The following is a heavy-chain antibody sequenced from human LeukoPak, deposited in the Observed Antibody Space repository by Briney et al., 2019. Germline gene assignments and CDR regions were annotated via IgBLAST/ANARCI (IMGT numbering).Heavy chain of an antibody. D-gene: IGHD3-10*01. V-gene: IGHV3-74*01. J-gene: IGHJ4*02. CDR3: VRDRGEYYFDY. CDR2: INSDGSST. Sequence: GGSLRLSCAASGFTFSSYWMHWVRQAPGKGLVWVSRINSDGSSTNYADSVKGRFTISRDNAKNALYLQMNSLRAEDTAVYYCVRDRGEYYFDYWGQGTLVTVSS. CDR1: GFTFSSYW.